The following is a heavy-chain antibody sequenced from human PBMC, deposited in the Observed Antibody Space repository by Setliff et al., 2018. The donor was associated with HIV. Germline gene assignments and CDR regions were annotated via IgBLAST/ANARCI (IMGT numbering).Heavy chain of an antibody. J-gene: IGHJ6*03. Sequence: SVKVSCKASGGNLDSFVISWVRQASGQGLEWMGGITPVIGRPNYAPRFHDRVTITAERSTNTAYMELTSLTSDDTAVYYCATIPRPSYYYYYYMDVWGKGTTVTVSS. CDR2: ITPVIGRP. CDR3: ATIPRPSYYYYYYMDV. V-gene: IGHV1-69*10. CDR1: GGNLDSFV. D-gene: IGHD6-6*01.